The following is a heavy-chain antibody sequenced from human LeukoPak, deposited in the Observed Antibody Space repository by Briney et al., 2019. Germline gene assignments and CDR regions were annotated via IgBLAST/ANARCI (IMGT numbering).Heavy chain of an antibody. J-gene: IGHJ6*02. V-gene: IGHV3-21*01. CDR2: ISSSSSYI. D-gene: IGHD7-27*01. Sequence: GGSLRLSCAASGFTFSSYAMSWVRQAPGKGLEWVSSISSSSSYIYYADSVKGRFTISRDNAKNSLYLQMNSLRAEDTAVYYCARDPGDTYYYGMDVWGQGTTVTVSS. CDR3: ARDPGDTYYYGMDV. CDR1: GFTFSSYA.